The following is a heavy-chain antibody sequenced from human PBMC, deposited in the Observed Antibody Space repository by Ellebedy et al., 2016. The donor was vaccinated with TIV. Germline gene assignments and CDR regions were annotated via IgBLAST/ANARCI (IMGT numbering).Heavy chain of an antibody. V-gene: IGHV3-66*01. CDR2: IYSGGGT. CDR3: ARKHLYGLD. CDR1: GFTVSSNS. J-gene: IGHJ4*02. Sequence: PGGSLRLSCAASGFTVSSNSMNWVRQAPGKGLEWVSVIYSGGGTSYADSVKGIFTIFRDTSKNTLFLQMNSLRAEDTAVYYCARKHLYGLDWGQGTLVTVSS. D-gene: IGHD3-10*01.